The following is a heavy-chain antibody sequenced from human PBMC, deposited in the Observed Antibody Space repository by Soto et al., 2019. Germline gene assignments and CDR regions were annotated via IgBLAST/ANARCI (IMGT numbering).Heavy chain of an antibody. CDR1: GGTFSSYA. J-gene: IGHJ6*02. D-gene: IGHD2-15*01. CDR3: ARSQGGSSSLDIYYYYYYGMDV. Sequence: QVQLVQSGAEVKKPGSSVKVSCKAPGGTFSSYAISWVRQAPGQGLEWMGGIIPVFGTAKYAQKFQDRVTITADESTGTGYMELSSLRSEDTAVYYCARSQGGSSSLDIYYYYYYGMDVWGQGTTVTVSS. CDR2: IIPVFGTA. V-gene: IGHV1-69*01.